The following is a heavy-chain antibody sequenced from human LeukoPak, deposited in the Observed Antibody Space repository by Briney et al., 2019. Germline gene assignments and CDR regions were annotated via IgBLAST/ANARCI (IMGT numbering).Heavy chain of an antibody. CDR2: IFFTGNT. CDR3: ARLSAYDEYNWFDS. J-gene: IGHJ5*01. V-gene: IGHV4-59*08. CDR1: GGSLITYY. Sequence: SETLSLTCTVSGGSLITYYWSWIRQPPGKGLEWIGYIFFTGNTNYNPSLESRVTISIDTSKNQFSLKLNSVTAADTAVYFCARLSAYDEYNWFDSWGQGTLVTVSS. D-gene: IGHD3-22*01.